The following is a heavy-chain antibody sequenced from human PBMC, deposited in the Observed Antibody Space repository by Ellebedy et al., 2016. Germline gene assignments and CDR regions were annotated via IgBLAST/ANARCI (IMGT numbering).Heavy chain of an antibody. CDR1: GGSISSYY. CDR3: ARGRSKVVPAAILTPSYYFDY. Sequence: SETLSLTXTVSGGSISSYYWSWIRQPPGKGLEWIGYIYYSGSTNYNPSLKSRVTISVDTSKNQFSLKLSSVTAADTAVYYCARGRSKVVPAAILTPSYYFDYWGQGTLVTVSS. V-gene: IGHV4-59*12. J-gene: IGHJ4*02. D-gene: IGHD2-2*02. CDR2: IYYSGST.